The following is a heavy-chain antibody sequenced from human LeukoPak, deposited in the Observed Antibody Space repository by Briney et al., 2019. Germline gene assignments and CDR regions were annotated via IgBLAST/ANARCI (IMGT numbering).Heavy chain of an antibody. CDR1: GDSFTGYY. Sequence: ASVKVSCKASGDSFTGYYMHWVRQAPGQGLEWMGWINPNSGGTNYAQKFQGRVTMTRDTSISTAYMELSRLRSDDTAVYYCAVDKQRTLTFDYWGQGTLVTVSS. J-gene: IGHJ4*02. D-gene: IGHD4-17*01. CDR3: AVDKQRTLTFDY. CDR2: INPNSGGT. V-gene: IGHV1-2*02.